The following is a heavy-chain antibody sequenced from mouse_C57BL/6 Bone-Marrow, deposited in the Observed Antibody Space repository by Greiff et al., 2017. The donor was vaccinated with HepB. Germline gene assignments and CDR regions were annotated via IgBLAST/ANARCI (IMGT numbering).Heavy chain of an antibody. CDR2: IYPGSGST. CDR1: GYTFTSYW. CDR3: ARKGYYYGSSYGRVDY. V-gene: IGHV1-55*01. J-gene: IGHJ2*01. D-gene: IGHD1-1*01. Sequence: QVQLQQPGAELVKPGASVKMSCKASGYTFTSYWITWVKQRPGQGLAWIGDIYPGSGSTNYNEKFKSKATLTVDTSSSTAYMQLSSLTSEDSAVYYCARKGYYYGSSYGRVDYWGQGTTLTVSS.